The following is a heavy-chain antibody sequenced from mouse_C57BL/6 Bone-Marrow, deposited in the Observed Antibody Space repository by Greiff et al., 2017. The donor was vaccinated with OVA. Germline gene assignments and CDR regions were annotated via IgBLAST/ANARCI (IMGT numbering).Heavy chain of an antibody. CDR3: SRSPFYGSSYGGFAY. J-gene: IGHJ3*01. D-gene: IGHD1-1*01. CDR2: IHPNSGST. Sequence: QVQLQQPGAELVKPGASVKLSCKASGYTFTSYWMNWVKQRPGQGLEWIGMIHPNSGSTNYNEKFKSKATLTVDKSSSTAYMQLSSLTSEDSAVYYCSRSPFYGSSYGGFAYWGQGTLVTVSA. CDR1: GYTFTSYW. V-gene: IGHV1-64*01.